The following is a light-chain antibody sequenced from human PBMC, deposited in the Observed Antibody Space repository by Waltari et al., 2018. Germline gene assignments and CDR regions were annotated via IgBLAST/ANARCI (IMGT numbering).Light chain of an antibody. CDR3: QQYHSYPYS. V-gene: IGKV1-16*01. CDR1: QVIRNY. CDR2: DGA. Sequence: DIQMTQSPSSLYASVGDRVTITCRASQVIRNYVFWFQRTQGKAPKPLIYDGASLQTGVPARFSGSGYGTEFSLTIRSLQPEDFATYYCQQYHSYPYSFGQGTKLDIK. J-gene: IGKJ2*03.